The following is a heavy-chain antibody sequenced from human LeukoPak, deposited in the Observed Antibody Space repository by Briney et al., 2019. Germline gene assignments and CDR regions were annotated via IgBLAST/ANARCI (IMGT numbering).Heavy chain of an antibody. CDR1: GYTFTGYY. CDR3: ARAAMGGSGSYRVPY. V-gene: IGHV1-2*02. Sequence: GASVKVSCKASGYTFTGYYMHWGRQAPGQGLEWMGWINPNSGGTNYAQKFQGRVAMTRDTSISTAYMELSRLRSDDTAVYYCARAAMGGSGSYRVPYWGQGTLVTVSS. D-gene: IGHD3-10*01. CDR2: INPNSGGT. J-gene: IGHJ4*02.